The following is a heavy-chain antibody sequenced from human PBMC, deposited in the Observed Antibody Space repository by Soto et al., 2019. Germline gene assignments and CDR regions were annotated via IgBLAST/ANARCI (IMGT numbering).Heavy chain of an antibody. CDR1: VGSISSSNYC. J-gene: IGHJ3*02. CDR2: IYYSGST. D-gene: IGHD3-9*01. CDR3: ASAFDYQGAFDI. V-gene: IGHV4-39*01. Sequence: PSETLSLTCTVSVGSISSSNYCWGWIRQPPGKGLEWIGSIYYSGSTHYNSSLRGRVTISVDTSKKQFSLRLSSVTAADTAVYYCASAFDYQGAFDIWGQGTMVTVSS.